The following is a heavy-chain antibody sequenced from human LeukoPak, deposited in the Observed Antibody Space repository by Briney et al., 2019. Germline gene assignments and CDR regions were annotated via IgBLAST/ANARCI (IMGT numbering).Heavy chain of an antibody. CDR2: ISGSGDST. V-gene: IGHV3-23*01. J-gene: IGHJ6*03. Sequence: GGSLRLSCAASGFTFSNYAMSWVRLAPGKGLEWVSAISGSGDSTYNADSVKGRLTISRDNSKNTLYLQMNSLRAEDTAVYYCAKDLPYAYYMDVWGKGTTVTVSS. CDR1: GFTFSNYA. CDR3: AKDLPYAYYMDV. D-gene: IGHD4-17*01.